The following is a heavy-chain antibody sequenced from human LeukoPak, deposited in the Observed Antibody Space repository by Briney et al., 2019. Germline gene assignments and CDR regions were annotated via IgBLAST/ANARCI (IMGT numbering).Heavy chain of an antibody. CDR2: IYYSGST. J-gene: IGHJ4*02. CDR3: ARRALPLRGPGKEFDY. Sequence: KASETLSLTCTVSGGSIRSYYWGWISQPPGKGLEWIGSIYYSGSTYYNPSLKSRVTISVDTSKNQFSLKLSSVTAADTAVYYCARRALPLRGPGKEFDYWGQGTLVTVSS. V-gene: IGHV4-39*01. D-gene: IGHD3-10*01. CDR1: GGSIRSYY.